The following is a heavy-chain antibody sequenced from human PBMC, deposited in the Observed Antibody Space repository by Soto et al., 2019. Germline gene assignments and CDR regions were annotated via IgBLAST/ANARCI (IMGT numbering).Heavy chain of an antibody. J-gene: IGHJ6*02. Sequence: PGGSLRLSCAASGFTFSSYAMSWVRQAPGKRLEWVSAISGSGGSTYYADSVKGRFTISRDNSKNTLYLQMNSLRAEDTAVYYCAKDLLQWLVLLRGYYYYYGMDVWGQGTTVTVSS. V-gene: IGHV3-23*01. CDR1: GFTFSSYA. CDR3: AKDLLQWLVLLRGYYYYYGMDV. CDR2: ISGSGGST. D-gene: IGHD6-19*01.